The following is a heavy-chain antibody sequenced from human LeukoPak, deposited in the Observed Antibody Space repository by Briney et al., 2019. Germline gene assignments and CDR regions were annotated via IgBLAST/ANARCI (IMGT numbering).Heavy chain of an antibody. V-gene: IGHV4-4*07. CDR3: ARRLRDLDWLLPFDY. Sequence: SETLSLTCTVSGGSISSYYWSWIRQPAGKGLEWIGRIYTSGSTNYNPSLKSRVTISVDTSKNQFSLKLSSVTAADTAVYYCARRLRDLDWLLPFDYWGQGTLVTVSS. CDR2: IYTSGST. CDR1: GGSISSYY. J-gene: IGHJ4*02. D-gene: IGHD3-9*01.